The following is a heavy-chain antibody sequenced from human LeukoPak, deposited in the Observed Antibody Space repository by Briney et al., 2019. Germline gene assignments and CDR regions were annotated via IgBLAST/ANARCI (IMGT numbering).Heavy chain of an antibody. CDR3: ARDHTSFWSGYYPNWFDP. J-gene: IGHJ5*02. CDR1: GYTFTGYY. CDR2: INPNSGGT. D-gene: IGHD3-3*01. Sequence: GASVKVSCKASGYTFTGYYMHWVRQAPGQGLEWMGWINPNSGGTNYAQKFQGRVTMTRDTSISTAYMELSRLRSDDTAVYYCARDHTSFWSGYYPNWFDPWGQGTLVTVSS. V-gene: IGHV1-2*02.